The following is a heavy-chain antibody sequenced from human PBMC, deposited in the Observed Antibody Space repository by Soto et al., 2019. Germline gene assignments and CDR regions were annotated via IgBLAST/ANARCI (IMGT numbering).Heavy chain of an antibody. J-gene: IGHJ6*02. V-gene: IGHV3-33*01. Sequence: QVQLVESGGGVVQPGRSLRLSCAASGFTFSSYGMHWVRQAPGKGLEWMAVIWYDGSNKYYADSVEGRFTIARDNPKSTLYRQMNGLVAEDTGVYYCAGDKLRVYYYYYGMDVWGQGTTVPVSS. D-gene: IGHD2-15*01. CDR1: GFTFSSYG. CDR3: AGDKLRVYYYYYGMDV. CDR2: IWYDGSNK.